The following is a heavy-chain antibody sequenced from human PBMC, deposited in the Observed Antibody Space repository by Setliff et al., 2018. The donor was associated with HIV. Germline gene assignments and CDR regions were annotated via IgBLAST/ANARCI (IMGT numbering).Heavy chain of an antibody. D-gene: IGHD1-26*01. V-gene: IGHV3-30*02. J-gene: IGHJ1*01. CDR1: GFTFISYG. CDR2: IRYDGSNK. Sequence: PGGSLRLSCAASGFTFISYGMHWVRQAPGKGLEWVAFIRYDGSNKYYADSVKGRFTISRDNSKNTLYLQMNSLRAEDTAVYYCAKDLYSGSHYFQHWGQGTLVTVSS. CDR3: AKDLYSGSHYFQH.